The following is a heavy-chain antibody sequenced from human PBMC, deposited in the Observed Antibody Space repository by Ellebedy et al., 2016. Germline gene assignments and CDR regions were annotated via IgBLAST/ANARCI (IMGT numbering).Heavy chain of an antibody. CDR1: GGSISSGGYS. CDR2: IYHSGST. Sequence: SETLSLTCAVSGGSISSGGYSWSWIRQPPGKGLEWIGYIYHSGSTYYNPSLKSRVTISVDRSKNQFSLKLSSVTAADTAVYYCARRKCGGDCYGMDVWGQGTTVTVSS. J-gene: IGHJ6*02. CDR3: ARRKCGGDCYGMDV. D-gene: IGHD2-21*01. V-gene: IGHV4-30-2*01.